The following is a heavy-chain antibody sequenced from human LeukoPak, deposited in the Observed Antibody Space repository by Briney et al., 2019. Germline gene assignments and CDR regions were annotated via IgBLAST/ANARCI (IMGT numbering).Heavy chain of an antibody. Sequence: SETLSLTCTVSGGSISSSSYYWGWIRQPPGKGLEWIGSIYYSGSTYYNPSLKSRVTISVDTSKSQFSLKLSSVTAADTAVYYCARLPGPYFDWLLLSDAAFDIWGQGTMVTVSS. D-gene: IGHD3-9*01. CDR2: IYYSGST. V-gene: IGHV4-39*01. CDR1: GGSISSSSYY. J-gene: IGHJ3*02. CDR3: ARLPGPYFDWLLLSDAAFDI.